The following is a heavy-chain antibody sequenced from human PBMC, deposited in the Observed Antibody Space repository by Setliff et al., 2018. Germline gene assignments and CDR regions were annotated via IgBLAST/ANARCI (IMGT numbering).Heavy chain of an antibody. CDR1: GGSFDSGTHY. D-gene: IGHD3-9*01. V-gene: IGHV4-61*02. CDR2: IQGTGNT. Sequence: LSLTCTVTGGSFDSGTHYWSWIRQPAGKVPEWIGLIQGTGNTNYNPSLQSRATISIDTSKNQISLKITSVTAADTALYSCAGTPARGTTWLSPFDYWGQGTQVTVSS. CDR3: AGTPARGTTWLSPFDY. J-gene: IGHJ4*02.